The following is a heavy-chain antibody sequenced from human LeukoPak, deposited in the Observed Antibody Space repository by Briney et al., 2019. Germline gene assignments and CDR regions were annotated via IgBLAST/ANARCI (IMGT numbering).Heavy chain of an antibody. CDR1: GYTFTGYY. CDR2: ISAYNGNT. V-gene: IGHV1-18*04. CDR3: ARGITIFGVVIGTNDY. Sequence: ASVKVSCKASGYTFTGYYMHWVRQAPGQGLEWMGWISAYNGNTNYAQKLQGRVTMTTGTSTSTAYMELRSLRSDDTAVYYCARGITIFGVVIGTNDYWGQGTLVTVSS. J-gene: IGHJ4*02. D-gene: IGHD3-3*01.